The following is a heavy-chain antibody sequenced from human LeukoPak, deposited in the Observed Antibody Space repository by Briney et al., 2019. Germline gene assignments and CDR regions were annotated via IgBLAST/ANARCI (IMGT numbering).Heavy chain of an antibody. J-gene: IGHJ4*02. CDR2: ISAYNGNT. CDR1: GYTFTGYY. Sequence: GASVKVSCKASGYTFTGYYMHWVRQAPGQGLEWMGWISAYNGNTNYAQKLQGRVTMTTDTSTSTAYMELRSLRSDDTAVYYCARVILGDGHYDYWGQGTLVTVSS. D-gene: IGHD2/OR15-2a*01. CDR3: ARVILGDGHYDY. V-gene: IGHV1-18*04.